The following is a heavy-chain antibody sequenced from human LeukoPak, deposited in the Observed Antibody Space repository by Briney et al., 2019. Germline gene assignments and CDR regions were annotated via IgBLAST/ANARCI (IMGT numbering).Heavy chain of an antibody. CDR1: GGSVTSSRSY. CDR2: FYFGGST. Sequence: PSETLSLTCTVSGGSVTSSRSYWSWIRQSPVKGLEWIGSFYFGGSTYYNPSLKSRVSISLDTSKNHFFLNLTSVTAADTAVYYCATPNGFSYGFFDSWGQGILVTVSS. D-gene: IGHD5-18*01. V-gene: IGHV4-39*02. CDR3: ATPNGFSYGFFDS. J-gene: IGHJ4*02.